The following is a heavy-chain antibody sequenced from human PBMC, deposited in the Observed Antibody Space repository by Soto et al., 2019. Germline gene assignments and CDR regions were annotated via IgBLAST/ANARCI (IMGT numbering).Heavy chain of an antibody. CDR3: AYLPCSGGCCDLFSLAGRAV. D-gene: IGHD2-15*01. CDR2: IYWDDDK. J-gene: IGHJ6*02. CDR1: GFSLSTSGVG. V-gene: IGHV2-5*02. Sequence: QLTLKESGPTLVKPTPTLTLTCTFSGFSLSTSGVGVAWIRQPPGKALEWLALIYWDDDKSYRPSLESRLTNTKDTSKNQVVLTMTNIDSVDTATYYCAYLPCSGGCCDLFSLAGRAVGGQGTTVPVSS.